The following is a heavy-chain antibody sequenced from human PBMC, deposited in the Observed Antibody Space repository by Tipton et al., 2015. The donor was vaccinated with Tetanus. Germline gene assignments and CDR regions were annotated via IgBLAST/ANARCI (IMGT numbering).Heavy chain of an antibody. J-gene: IGHJ4*02. Sequence: TLSLTCTVSGGSISSYYWSWIRQPPGKGLEWIGYIYYSGSTNYNPSLKSRVTISVDTSKNQFSLKLSSVTAADTAVYYCARDDGDCSGGSCYDFFVYWGQGTLVTVSS. CDR3: ARDDGDCSGGSCYDFFVY. V-gene: IGHV4-59*01. CDR2: IYYSGST. CDR1: GGSISSYY. D-gene: IGHD2-15*01.